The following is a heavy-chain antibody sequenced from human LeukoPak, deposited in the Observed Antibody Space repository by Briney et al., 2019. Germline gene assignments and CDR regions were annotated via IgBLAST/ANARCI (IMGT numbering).Heavy chain of an antibody. D-gene: IGHD3-3*01. CDR3: ARERLWSGYPPRYYFDY. J-gene: IGHJ4*02. CDR1: GGSVSSGSYY. CDR2: IYYSGST. Sequence: PSETLSLTCTVSGGSVSSGSYYWSWIRQPPGKGLEWIGYIYYSGSTNYNPSLKSRVTISVDTSKNQFSLKLSSVTAADTAVYYCARERLWSGYPPRYYFDYWGQGTLVTVSS. V-gene: IGHV4-61*01.